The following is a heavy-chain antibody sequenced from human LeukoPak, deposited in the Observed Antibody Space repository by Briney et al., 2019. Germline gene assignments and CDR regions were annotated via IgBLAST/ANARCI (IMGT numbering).Heavy chain of an antibody. Sequence: SETLSLTCAVSGYSISSGYYWGWIRQPPGKGLEWIGSIFHSGNTYYNPSLKSRVTISVDTFKNQFSLKLSSVTAADTAVYYCARQKGCGGDCYSGDWFDPWGQGTLVTVSS. J-gene: IGHJ5*02. CDR2: IFHSGNT. V-gene: IGHV4-38-2*01. CDR1: GYSISSGYY. D-gene: IGHD2-21*01. CDR3: ARQKGCGGDCYSGDWFDP.